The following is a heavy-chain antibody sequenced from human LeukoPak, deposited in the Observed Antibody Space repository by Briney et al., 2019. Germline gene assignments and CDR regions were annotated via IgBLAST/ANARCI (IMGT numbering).Heavy chain of an antibody. Sequence: GGSLRLSCAASGFSFSNYAMSWVRQAPGKGLEWVSDISGSGGSTYYADSVKGRFTISRDSSKNTLYLQMNSLRAEDTAVYYCAKDGALYPFFFDFWGRGILVTVSS. V-gene: IGHV3-23*01. D-gene: IGHD3-16*01. CDR3: AKDGALYPFFFDF. CDR1: GFSFSNYA. CDR2: ISGSGGST. J-gene: IGHJ4*02.